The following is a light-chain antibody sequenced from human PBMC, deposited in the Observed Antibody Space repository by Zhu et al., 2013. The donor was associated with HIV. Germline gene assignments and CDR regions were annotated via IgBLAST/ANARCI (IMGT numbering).Light chain of an antibody. Sequence: AIRMTQSPSSLSASTGDRVTLTCRASQDIYTHLAWYRQKSGKAPELLIYGASTVQTGAPSRFSGGGSGTDFTLTISCLQSEDFATYYCQQYDDYPDFTFGPGTKVDFK. CDR1: QDIYTH. CDR3: QQYDDYPDFT. CDR2: GAS. J-gene: IGKJ3*01. V-gene: IGKV1-8*01.